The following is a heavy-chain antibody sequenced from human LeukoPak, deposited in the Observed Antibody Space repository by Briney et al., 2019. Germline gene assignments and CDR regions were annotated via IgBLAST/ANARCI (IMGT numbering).Heavy chain of an antibody. J-gene: IGHJ5*02. D-gene: IGHD1-20*01. CDR2: IIPIFGTA. CDR3: ARDRLNYNWNPTNWFDP. V-gene: IGHV1-69*13. CDR1: GGTFSSYA. Sequence: GASVKVSCKASGGTFSSYAISWVRQPPGQGLEWMGGIIPIFGTANYAQKFQGRVTITADESTSTAYMELSSLRSEDTAVYYCARDRLNYNWNPTNWFDPWGQGTLVTVSS.